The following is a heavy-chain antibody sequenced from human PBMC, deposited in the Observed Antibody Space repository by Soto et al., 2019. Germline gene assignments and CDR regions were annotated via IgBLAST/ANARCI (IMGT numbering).Heavy chain of an antibody. CDR2: IWYDGSNK. V-gene: IGHV3-33*01. Sequence: ESVGGVVQPGRSLRLSCAASGFTFSSYGMHWVRQAPGKGLEWVAVIWYDGSNKYYADSVKGRFTISRDNSKNTLYLQMNSLRAEDTAVYYCARGYNVDIVATIDYWGQGTLVTVSS. CDR3: ARGYNVDIVATIDY. D-gene: IGHD5-12*01. CDR1: GFTFSSYG. J-gene: IGHJ4*02.